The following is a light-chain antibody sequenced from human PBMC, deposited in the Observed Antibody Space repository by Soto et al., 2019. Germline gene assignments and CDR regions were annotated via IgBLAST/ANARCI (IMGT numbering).Light chain of an antibody. Sequence: DIVLTQSPATLSLSPGERATLYCGASQRVSGGFLAWYQQKPGLAPRLILYDTSFRATGIPDRFSGSGSGTDFTLTIRRLDPEAFAVYYCQQYGSSPSFGQGTKVEIK. CDR2: DTS. V-gene: IGKV3D-20*01. CDR1: QRVSGGF. J-gene: IGKJ1*01. CDR3: QQYGSSPS.